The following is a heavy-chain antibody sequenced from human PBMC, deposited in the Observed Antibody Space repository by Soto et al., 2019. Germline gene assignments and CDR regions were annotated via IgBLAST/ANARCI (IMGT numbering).Heavy chain of an antibody. CDR2: ISYVGGR. CDR3: AGGGQEDIEEVVGVRPGEYSMDV. V-gene: IGHV3-30*04. J-gene: IGHJ6*02. Sequence: QVHLVESGGGVFQLGGSLGLPVAPSEFTFKIFAIHWFRKSQGKGREGGEVISYVGGRKAEQGRGRLTVSRVNSWNTLYLQREGLGADDTGIYDCAGGGQEDIEEVVGVRPGEYSMDVWGQGTTVTVSS. D-gene: IGHD1-26*01. CDR1: EFTFKIFA.